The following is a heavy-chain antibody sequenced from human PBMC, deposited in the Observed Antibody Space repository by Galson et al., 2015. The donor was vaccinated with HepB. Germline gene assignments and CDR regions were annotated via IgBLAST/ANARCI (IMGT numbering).Heavy chain of an antibody. J-gene: IGHJ4*02. CDR2: ISAYNGNT. Sequence: SVKVSCKASSYTFTSYGISWVRQAPGQGLEWMGWISAYNGNTNYAQKLQGRVTMTTDTSTSTAYMELRSLRSDDTAVYYCARAFVHLENSGFDYWGQGTLVTVSS. D-gene: IGHD1-1*01. CDR1: SYTFTSYG. V-gene: IGHV1-18*01. CDR3: ARAFVHLENSGFDY.